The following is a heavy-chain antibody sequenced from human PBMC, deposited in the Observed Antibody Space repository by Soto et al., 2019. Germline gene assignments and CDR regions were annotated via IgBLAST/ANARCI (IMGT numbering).Heavy chain of an antibody. CDR2: IYYSGST. J-gene: IGHJ1*01. CDR3: ARPPRYCSGGSCSEEYFQH. CDR1: GGSISSSSYY. D-gene: IGHD2-15*01. Sequence: PSETLSLTCSVSGGSISSSSYYWGWLHQPPGKGLEWIGSIYYSGSTYYNPSLKSRVTISVDTSKNQFSLKLSSVTAADTAVYYCARPPRYCSGGSCSEEYFQHWGQGTLVTVSS. V-gene: IGHV4-39*01.